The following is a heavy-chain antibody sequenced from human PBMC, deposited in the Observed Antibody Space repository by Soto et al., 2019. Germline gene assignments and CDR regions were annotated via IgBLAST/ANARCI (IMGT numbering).Heavy chain of an antibody. D-gene: IGHD6-6*01. CDR3: AGGAASIAAPYYLDY. V-gene: IGHV4-30-2*01. CDR2: IYHSGST. Sequence: QLQLQESGSGLVKPSQTLSLTCAVSGGSISSGGYSWSWIRQPPGKGLEWIGYIYHSGSTYYNPSLKSRVTISVDRSKNQFSLKLSSVAAADTAVYYCAGGAASIAAPYYLDYWGQGTLVTVSS. J-gene: IGHJ4*02. CDR1: GGSISSGGYS.